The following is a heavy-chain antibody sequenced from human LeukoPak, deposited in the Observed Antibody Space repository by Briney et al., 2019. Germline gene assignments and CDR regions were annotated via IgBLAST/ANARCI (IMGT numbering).Heavy chain of an antibody. CDR2: SNAGNGNT. CDR1: GYTFTSYA. J-gene: IGHJ4*02. D-gene: IGHD5-18*01. Sequence: ASVKVSCKASGYTFTSYAMHWVRQAPGQRLEWMGWSNAGNGNTKYSQEFQGRVTITRDTSASTAYMELSSLRSEDTAVYYCARVGFHSYGYDYWGQGTLVTVSS. CDR3: ARVGFHSYGYDY. V-gene: IGHV1-3*02.